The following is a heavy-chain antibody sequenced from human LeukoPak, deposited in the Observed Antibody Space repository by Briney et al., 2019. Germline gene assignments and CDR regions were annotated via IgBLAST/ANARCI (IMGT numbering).Heavy chain of an antibody. J-gene: IGHJ4*02. Sequence: PEGSLRLSCAASGFTFSSYGMHWVRQAPGKGLEWVAFIRYDGSNKYYADSVKGRLTISRDNSKNTLYLQMNSLRAEDTAVYYCAKQYSSSWYGYFDYWGQGTLVTVSS. V-gene: IGHV3-30*02. CDR1: GFTFSSYG. CDR2: IRYDGSNK. D-gene: IGHD6-13*01. CDR3: AKQYSSSWYGYFDY.